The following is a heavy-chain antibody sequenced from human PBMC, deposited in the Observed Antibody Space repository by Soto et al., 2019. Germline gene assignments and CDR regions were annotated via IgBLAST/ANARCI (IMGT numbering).Heavy chain of an antibody. CDR3: ARRVSMLTGFDY. V-gene: IGHV4-61*08. CDR2: IFYNGSS. D-gene: IGHD3-10*01. Sequence: PSQTLSLTCTVSGGSISSGGYYWSWIRQPPGEGLELIGYIFYNGSSNYNPSLKSRVTMSIDTYRDQFSLYLSSVTAPGTAFYYCARRVSMLTGFDYWGQGSLVTVSS. CDR1: GGSISSGGYY. J-gene: IGHJ4*01.